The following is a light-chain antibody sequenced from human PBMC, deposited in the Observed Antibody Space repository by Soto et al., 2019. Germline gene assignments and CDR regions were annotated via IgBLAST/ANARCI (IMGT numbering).Light chain of an antibody. CDR2: AAS. V-gene: IGKV1-6*02. CDR1: QDIGND. J-gene: IGKJ1*01. CDR3: LQDHNYPWT. Sequence: IQMTQSPSSLSVSIIDRVTITCRASQDIGNDLGWYQQRPGEAPKLLLYAASTLRSGVPSRFSGSGSGTHFALTINSLQPEDSATYFCLQDHNYPWTFGQGTKVDIK.